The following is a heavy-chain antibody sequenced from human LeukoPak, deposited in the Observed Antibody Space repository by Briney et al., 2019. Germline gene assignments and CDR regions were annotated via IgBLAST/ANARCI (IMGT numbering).Heavy chain of an antibody. V-gene: IGHV3-69-1*01. D-gene: IGHD5-18*01. Sequence: PGGSLRLSCAASGFNFTGYSMTWVRRPPGKGLEWVSSISSADNTYYADSVKGRFTVSRDNAGKSLYLQMDGLRPEDTAVYYCAREGYTYGHGVDFWGQGTLVTVSS. CDR3: AREGYTYGHGVDF. CDR1: GFNFTGYS. CDR2: ISSADNT. J-gene: IGHJ4*02.